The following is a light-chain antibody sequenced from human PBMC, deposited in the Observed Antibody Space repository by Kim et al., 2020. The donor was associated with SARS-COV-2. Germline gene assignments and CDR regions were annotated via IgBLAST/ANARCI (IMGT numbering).Light chain of an antibody. CDR2: AAS. V-gene: IGKV1-9*01. CDR3: QLLNSYPLT. J-gene: IGKJ1*01. Sequence: DIQLTQSPSLLSASVGDRVTITCRASQGISSYLAWYQQKPGKAPNLLIYAASTLQSGVPSRFSGSGSGTEFTLTISSLQPEDFATYFCQLLNSYPLTFGQGTKVYIK. CDR1: QGISSY.